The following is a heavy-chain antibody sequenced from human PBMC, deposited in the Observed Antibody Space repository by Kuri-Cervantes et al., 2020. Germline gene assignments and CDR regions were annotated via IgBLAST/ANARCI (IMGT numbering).Heavy chain of an antibody. D-gene: IGHD3-22*01. J-gene: IGHJ4*02. V-gene: IGHV1-18*04. CDR3: ARGPFYYDNNGYQSSNYFDY. CDR2: ISAYNGNT. Sequence: ASVKVSCKASGYTFTGYYMHWVRQAPGQGLEWMGWISAYNGNTNYAQKLQGRVIMTTDTSSNTAYMELRSLRSDDTAVYYCARGPFYYDNNGYQSSNYFDYWGQGTLVTVSS. CDR1: GYTFTGYY.